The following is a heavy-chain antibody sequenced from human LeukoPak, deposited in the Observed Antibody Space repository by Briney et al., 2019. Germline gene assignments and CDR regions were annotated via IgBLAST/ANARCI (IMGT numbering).Heavy chain of an antibody. Sequence: GASVKVSCKASGYTFTGYYMHWVRQAPGQGLEWMGWINPNSGGTNYAQKFQGRVTMTRDTSISTAYMELSRLRSDDTAVYYCARELAGLHGGWDYWGQGTLVTVSS. CDR1: GYTFTGYY. J-gene: IGHJ4*02. D-gene: IGHD5-18*01. CDR2: INPNSGGT. V-gene: IGHV1-2*02. CDR3: ARELAGLHGGWDY.